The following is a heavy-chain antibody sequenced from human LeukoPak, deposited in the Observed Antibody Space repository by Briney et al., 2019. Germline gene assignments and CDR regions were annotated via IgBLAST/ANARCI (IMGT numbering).Heavy chain of an antibody. CDR3: ARRPVIAYSFDS. CDR2: INRGGYP. J-gene: IGHJ4*02. Sequence: GGSLRLSCAASGFTVSDYYQRWVRQAPGKGLQWVSFINRGGYPTYADSVKGTFTISRDNSKNPLYLQLNNLRADDTAVYYCARRPVIAYSFDSWGQGTLVTVSS. CDR1: GFTVSDYY. D-gene: IGHD3-16*01. V-gene: IGHV3-53*01.